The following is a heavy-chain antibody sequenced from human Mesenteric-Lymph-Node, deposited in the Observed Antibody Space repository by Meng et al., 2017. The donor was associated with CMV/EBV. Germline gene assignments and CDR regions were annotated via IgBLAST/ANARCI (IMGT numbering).Heavy chain of an antibody. Sequence: VQLQESGPGLVKPSETLSLTCIVSGVPVTSGAYHWSWIRQSPGKGLEWIGYIYGTGITIYNPSLKSRVTILLETSKNQFSLKLNSVTTADTAVYYCAKSRSSTPGIVDDWGQGTLVTVSS. CDR1: GVPVTSGAYH. J-gene: IGHJ4*02. CDR3: AKSRSSTPGIVDD. CDR2: IYGTGIT. D-gene: IGHD2/OR15-2a*01. V-gene: IGHV4-61*08.